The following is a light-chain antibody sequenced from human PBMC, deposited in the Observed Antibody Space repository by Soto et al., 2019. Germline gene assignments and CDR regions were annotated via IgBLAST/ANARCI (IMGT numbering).Light chain of an antibody. J-gene: IGKJ2*01. CDR3: QQSYRTPVT. V-gene: IGKV1-39*01. CDR2: AAS. CDR1: QSIATF. Sequence: DIQMTQSPSSLSASVGDRVTITCRASQSIATFLNWYQQRPGQAPRLLIYAASNLENVVPSTFRGSGSETLFTLTISSLQPEEFATYSCQQSYRTPVTFGQGTKLEIK.